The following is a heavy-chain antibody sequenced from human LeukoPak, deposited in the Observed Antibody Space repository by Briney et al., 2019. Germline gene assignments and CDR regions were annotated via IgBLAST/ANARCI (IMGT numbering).Heavy chain of an antibody. CDR3: ARGFKSGTVTTPFDY. CDR1: GCTFTSYD. CDR2: MNPNSGNT. D-gene: IGHD4-11*01. V-gene: IGHV1-8*03. J-gene: IGHJ4*02. Sequence: ASVKVSCKASGCTFTSYDINWVRQATGQGLEWMGWMNPNSGNTGYAQKFQGRVTITRNTSISTAYMELSSLRSEDTAVYYCARGFKSGTVTTPFDYWGQGTLVTVSS.